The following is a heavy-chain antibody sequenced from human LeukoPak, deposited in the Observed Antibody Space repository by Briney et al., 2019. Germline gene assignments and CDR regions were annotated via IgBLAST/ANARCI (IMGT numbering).Heavy chain of an antibody. CDR3: ATSIGYLYGMDV. V-gene: IGHV1-24*01. J-gene: IGHJ6*02. D-gene: IGHD6-6*01. Sequence: ASVEVSCKVSGYTLTELSMHWVRQAPGKGLEWMGGFDPEDGETIYAQKFQGRVTMTEDTSTDTAYMELSSLRSEDTAVYYCATSIGYLYGMDVWGQGTTVTVSS. CDR2: FDPEDGET. CDR1: GYTLTELS.